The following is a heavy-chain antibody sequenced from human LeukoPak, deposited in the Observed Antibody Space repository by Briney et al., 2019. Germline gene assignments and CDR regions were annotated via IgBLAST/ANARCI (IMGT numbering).Heavy chain of an antibody. CDR3: ARSQLWTYYFDY. Sequence: GGSLRLSCAASGFTVSSNYMSWVRQAPGKGLEWVAVISYDGSNKYYADSAKGRFTISRDNSKNTLYLQMNSLRAEDTAVYYCARSQLWTYYFDYWGQGTLVTVSS. D-gene: IGHD5-18*01. CDR2: ISYDGSNK. J-gene: IGHJ4*02. CDR1: GFTVSSNY. V-gene: IGHV3-30*14.